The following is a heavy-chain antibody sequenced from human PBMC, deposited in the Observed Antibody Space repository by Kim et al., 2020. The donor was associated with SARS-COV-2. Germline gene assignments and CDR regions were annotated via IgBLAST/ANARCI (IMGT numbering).Heavy chain of an antibody. V-gene: IGHV3-48*02. D-gene: IGHD4-17*01. CDR3: ARVGDYGDYALYY. J-gene: IGHJ4*02. Sequence: YADSVKGSFTISRDNAKNSLYLKMNNLRDEDTAVYYCARVGDYGDYALYYWGQGTLVTVSS.